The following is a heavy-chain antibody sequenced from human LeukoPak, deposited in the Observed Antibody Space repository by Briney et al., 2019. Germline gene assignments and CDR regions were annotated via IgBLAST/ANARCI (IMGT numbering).Heavy chain of an antibody. V-gene: IGHV3-15*01. D-gene: IGHD3-10*01. CDR2: IQSKTDGGTT. CDR3: ATLTVRGVINI. J-gene: IGHJ4*02. CDR1: GFTFSNTW. Sequence: GGSLRLSCAASGFTFSNTWMNWVRQAPGKGLEWVGRIQSKTDGGTTEYAAPVKGRFTISRDDSKTTLYLQMNSLKTADTAVYYCATLTVRGVINIWGQGTLVTVSS.